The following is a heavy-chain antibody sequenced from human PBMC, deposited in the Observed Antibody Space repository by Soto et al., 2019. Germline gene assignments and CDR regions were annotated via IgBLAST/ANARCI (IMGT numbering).Heavy chain of an antibody. Sequence: EVQLVESGGGLIQPGGSLRLSCAASGFTVSTNYMSWVRQAPGKGLEWDSVIYSGGSTYYADSVKGRFTISRDNSKNTLYLQMNSLRAEDTAVYYCARASIAAAGYYFDYWGQGTLVTVSS. CDR2: IYSGGST. V-gene: IGHV3-53*01. D-gene: IGHD6-13*01. J-gene: IGHJ4*02. CDR1: GFTVSTNY. CDR3: ARASIAAAGYYFDY.